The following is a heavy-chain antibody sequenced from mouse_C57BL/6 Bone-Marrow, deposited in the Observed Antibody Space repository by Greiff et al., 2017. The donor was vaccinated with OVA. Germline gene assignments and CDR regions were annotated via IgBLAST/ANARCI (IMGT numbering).Heavy chain of an antibody. J-gene: IGHJ2*01. Sequence: QVQLKQPGAELVKPGASVKLSCKASGYTFTSYWMHWVKQRPGQGLEWIGMIHPNSGSTNYNEKFKSKATLTVDKSSSTAYMQLSSLTSEDSAVYYCARGGVDYGAFDYWGQGTTLTVSS. V-gene: IGHV1-64*01. CDR1: GYTFTSYW. D-gene: IGHD2-4*01. CDR3: ARGGVDYGAFDY. CDR2: IHPNSGST.